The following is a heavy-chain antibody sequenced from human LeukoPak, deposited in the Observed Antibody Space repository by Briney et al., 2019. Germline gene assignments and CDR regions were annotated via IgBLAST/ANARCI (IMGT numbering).Heavy chain of an antibody. CDR1: GGTFSSYA. V-gene: IGHV1-69*05. J-gene: IGHJ4*02. CDR2: IIPIFGTA. Sequence: EASVKVSCKASGGTFSSYAISWVRQAPGQGLEWMGRIIPIFGTANYAQKFQGRVTITTDKSTSTAYMELSSLRSEDTAVYYCAREYSSGEFDYWGQGTLVTVSS. CDR3: AREYSSGEFDY. D-gene: IGHD6-19*01.